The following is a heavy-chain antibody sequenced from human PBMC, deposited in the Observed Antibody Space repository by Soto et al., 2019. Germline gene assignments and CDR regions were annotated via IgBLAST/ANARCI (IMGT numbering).Heavy chain of an antibody. CDR2: TYYRSKWYN. D-gene: IGHD3-10*01. CDR1: GDSFSSNGVA. CDR3: ARGKYSGSDV. V-gene: IGHV6-1*01. Sequence: SQTLSLTCAISGDSFSSNGVAWNWIRQSPSRGLEWLGRTYYRSKWYNDYAVSVKSRITVNPDTSKNQSSLQLSSVTPEDTAVYYCARGKYSGSDVWGQGTMVTVSS. J-gene: IGHJ3*01.